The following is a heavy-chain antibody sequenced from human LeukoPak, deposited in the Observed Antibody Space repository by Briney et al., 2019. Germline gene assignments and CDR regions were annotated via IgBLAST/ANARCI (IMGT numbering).Heavy chain of an antibody. D-gene: IGHD3-3*01. Sequence: GSLRLSCSASGFTFSSYGMSWVRQAPGKGLEWVSDISGSGGGTSYADSVKGRFTISRDNSKNTVYLQMNSLRAEDTAVYYCARSADTIFGVITHKWFDPWGQGTLVTVSA. J-gene: IGHJ5*02. CDR2: ISGSGGGT. V-gene: IGHV3-23*01. CDR1: GFTFSSYG. CDR3: ARSADTIFGVITHKWFDP.